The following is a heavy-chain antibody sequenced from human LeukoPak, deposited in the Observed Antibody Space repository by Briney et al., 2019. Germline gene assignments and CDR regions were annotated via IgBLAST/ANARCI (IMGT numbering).Heavy chain of an antibody. CDR2: IRTVTSSI. CDR3: AREGLPSGATKIFDY. V-gene: IGHV3-21*01. J-gene: IGHJ4*02. CDR1: GFTFSSYS. D-gene: IGHD2-15*01. Sequence: GGSLRLSCAVSGFTFSSYSMHWVRQAPGKGLEWVSCIRTVTSSIYYADAVKGRFTVSRDNAKNSLHLEMNSLRAEDTAVYYCAREGLPSGATKIFDYWGQGTLVAVSS.